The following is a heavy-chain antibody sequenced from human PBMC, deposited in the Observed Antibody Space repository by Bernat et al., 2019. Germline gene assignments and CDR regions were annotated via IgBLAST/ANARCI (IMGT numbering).Heavy chain of an antibody. CDR2: IIPIFGTA. V-gene: IGHV1-69*01. CDR1: GGTFSSYA. CDR3: ANLGTHLEWLFGYYYGMDV. D-gene: IGHD3-3*01. J-gene: IGHJ6*02. Sequence: QVQLVQSGAEVKKPGSSVKVSCKASGGTFSSYAISWVRQAPGQGLEWMGGIIPIFGTANYAQKFQGRVTITADESTSTAYMELSSLRSEDTAVYYCANLGTHLEWLFGYYYGMDVWGQGTTVTVSS.